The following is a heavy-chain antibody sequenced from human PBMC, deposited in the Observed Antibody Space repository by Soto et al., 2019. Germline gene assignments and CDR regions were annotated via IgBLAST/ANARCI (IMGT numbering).Heavy chain of an antibody. CDR1: GFTFSSYS. J-gene: IGHJ3*02. CDR3: ARERGGYLPVDI. CDR2: ISSSSSTI. V-gene: IGHV3-48*02. D-gene: IGHD3-22*01. Sequence: EVQLVESGGGLVQPGGSLRLSCAASGFTFSSYSMNWVRQAPGKGLEWVSYISSSSSTIYYADSVKGRFTISRDNAKNPLDPQMNSLRDEDTAVYYCARERGGYLPVDIWGQGTMVTVSS.